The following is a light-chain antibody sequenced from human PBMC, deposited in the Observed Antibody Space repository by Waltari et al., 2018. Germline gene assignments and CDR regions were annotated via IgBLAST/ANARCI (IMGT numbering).Light chain of an antibody. CDR2: DVS. CDR1: SSDVGPYNY. J-gene: IGLJ2*01. Sequence: QSALTQPASVSGSPGQSITISCTGTSSDVGPYNYVSWYQQHPGKAPKLMIFDVSILPSGVANLFSGSKSGNPASLTISGLQAEDEADYYCSSYISSSTLELFGGGTSLTVL. CDR3: SSYISSSTLEL. V-gene: IGLV2-14*03.